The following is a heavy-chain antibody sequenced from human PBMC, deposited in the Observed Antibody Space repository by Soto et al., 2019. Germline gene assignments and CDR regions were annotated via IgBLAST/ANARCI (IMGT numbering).Heavy chain of an antibody. CDR1: GGSISSSSYY. V-gene: IGHV4-39*01. CDR2: IYYSGST. J-gene: IGHJ6*02. Sequence: QLQLQESGPGLVKPSETLSLTCTVSGGSISSSSYYWGWIRQPPGKGLEWIGSIYYSGSTYYNPSLKSRVTISVDTSKNQFSLKLSSVTAADTAVYYCARRRGSYYEGWYYYGMDVWGHGTTVTVSS. CDR3: ARRRGSYYEGWYYYGMDV. D-gene: IGHD1-26*01.